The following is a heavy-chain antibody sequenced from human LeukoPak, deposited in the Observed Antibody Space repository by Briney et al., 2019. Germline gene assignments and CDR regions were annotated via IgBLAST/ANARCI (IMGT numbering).Heavy chain of an antibody. CDR2: IKSKTDGGTT. CDR1: GFTFSNAW. D-gene: IGHD6-13*01. J-gene: IGHJ4*02. CDR3: ARLGTIVAAGSPDY. V-gene: IGHV3-15*01. Sequence: GGSLRLSCAASGFTFSNAWMSWVRQAPGKGLEWVGRIKSKTDGGTTDYAAPVKGRFTISRDDPKNTLYLQMNSLKTEDTAVYYCARLGTIVAAGSPDYWGQGTLVTVSS.